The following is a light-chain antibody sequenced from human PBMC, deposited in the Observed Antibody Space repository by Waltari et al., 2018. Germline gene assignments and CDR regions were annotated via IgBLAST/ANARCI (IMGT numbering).Light chain of an antibody. J-gene: IGKJ1*01. CDR2: DAS. CDR1: QSVGRS. V-gene: IGKV3-20*01. Sequence: IVLTQSPGTLSLSPGERATLSCRASQSVGRSLAWYQQKHGQAPRLLIYDASTRATGIPDRFSGGGSGTDFSLTISRLEPEDFAVYYCQMYVRLPATFGQGTKVEI. CDR3: QMYVRLPAT.